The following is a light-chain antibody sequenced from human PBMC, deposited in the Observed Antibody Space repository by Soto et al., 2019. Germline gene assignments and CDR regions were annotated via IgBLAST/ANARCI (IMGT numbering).Light chain of an antibody. V-gene: IGLV2-8*01. J-gene: IGLJ1*01. CDR1: SSDVVAYNY. CDR3: TSYAGGNNI. CDR2: EVN. Sequence: QSALTQPPSASGSPGQSVTISCTGTSSDVVAYNYVSWYQQQPGKVPKLMVYEVNKRPSGVPDRFSGSKSGNTASLTVSGLQAEDEADYYCTSYAGGNNIFGTGTKLTVL.